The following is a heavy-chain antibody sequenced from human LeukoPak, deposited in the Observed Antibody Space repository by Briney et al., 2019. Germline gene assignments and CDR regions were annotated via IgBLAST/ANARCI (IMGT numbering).Heavy chain of an antibody. J-gene: IGHJ1*01. CDR2: IIPILGIA. V-gene: IGHV1-69*04. D-gene: IGHD4-17*01. Sequence: RWASVKVSCKASGGTFSSYAISWVRQAPGQGLEWMGRIIPILGIANYAQKFQGRVTITADKSTSTAYMELSSLRSEDTAVYYCARDRTTVTTTGVYFQHWGQGTLVTVSS. CDR1: GGTFSSYA. CDR3: ARDRTTVTTTGVYFQH.